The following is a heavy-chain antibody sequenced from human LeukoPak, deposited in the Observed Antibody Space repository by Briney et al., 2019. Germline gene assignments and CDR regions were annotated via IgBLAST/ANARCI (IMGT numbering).Heavy chain of an antibody. J-gene: IGHJ3*02. V-gene: IGHV5-51*01. CDR3: ARRLGYYYDSSGYQSADAFDI. CDR2: IYPGVSDT. Sequence: GESLKISCKGSGYSFTSYWIGWVRQMPGKGLEWMGIIYPGVSDTRYSPSFQGQVTISADKSISTAYLQWSSLKASDTAMYYCARRLGYYYDSSGYQSADAFDIWGQGTMVTVSS. CDR1: GYSFTSYW. D-gene: IGHD3-22*01.